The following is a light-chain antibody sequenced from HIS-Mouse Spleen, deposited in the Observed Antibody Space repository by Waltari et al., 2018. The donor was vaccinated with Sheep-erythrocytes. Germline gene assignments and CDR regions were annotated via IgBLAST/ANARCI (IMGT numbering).Light chain of an antibody. CDR3: CSYAGSYNHV. CDR2: DVS. V-gene: IGLV2-11*01. J-gene: IGLJ1*01. Sequence: QSALTQPRSVSGSPGQSVTISCTGTSSDFGGYNYVSWNQQHPGKAPKLMIYDVSKRPSGVPDRFSGSKSGNTASLTISGLQAEDEADYYCCSYAGSYNHVFATGTKVTVL. CDR1: SSDFGGYNY.